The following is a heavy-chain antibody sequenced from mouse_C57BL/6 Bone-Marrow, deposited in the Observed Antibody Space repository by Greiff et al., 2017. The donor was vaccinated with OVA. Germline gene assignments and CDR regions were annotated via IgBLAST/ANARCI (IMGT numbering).Heavy chain of an antibody. J-gene: IGHJ3*01. V-gene: IGHV1-81*01. CDR2: IYPRSGNT. D-gene: IGHD1-1*01. Sequence: QVTLKVCGAELARPGASVKLSCKASGYTFTSYGISWVKQRTGQGLEWIGEIYPRSGNTYYNEKFKGKATLTADKSSSTAYMELRSLTSEDSAVYFYARRTCRIITVVAWFAYWGQGTLVTVSA. CDR1: GYTFTSYG. CDR3: ARRTCRIITVVAWFAY.